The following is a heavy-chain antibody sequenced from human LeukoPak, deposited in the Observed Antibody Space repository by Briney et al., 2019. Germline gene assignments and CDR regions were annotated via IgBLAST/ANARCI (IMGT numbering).Heavy chain of an antibody. V-gene: IGHV3-21*01. CDR3: ARDGGYSYGGGYYYMDV. Sequence: AGGSLRLSCAASGFTFSSYSMNWVRQAPGKGLEWVSSISSSSSYIYYADSVKGRFTISRDNAKNSLYLQMNSLRAEDTAVYYCARDGGYSYGGGYYYMDVWGKGTTVTISS. CDR1: GFTFSSYS. J-gene: IGHJ6*03. CDR2: ISSSSSYI. D-gene: IGHD5-18*01.